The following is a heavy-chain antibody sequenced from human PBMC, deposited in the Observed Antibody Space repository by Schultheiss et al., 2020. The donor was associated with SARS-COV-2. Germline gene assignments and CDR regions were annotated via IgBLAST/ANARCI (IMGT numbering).Heavy chain of an antibody. CDR3: ARGNYDFWSGYWDAFDI. V-gene: IGHV3-30-3*01. Sequence: GGSLRLSCAASGFTFSSYAMHWVRQAPGKGLEWVAVISYDGSNKYYADSVKGRFTISRDNSKNTLYLQMNSLRAEDTAVYYCARGNYDFWSGYWDAFDIWGQGTMVTVSS. J-gene: IGHJ3*02. D-gene: IGHD3-3*01. CDR1: GFTFSSYA. CDR2: ISYDGSNK.